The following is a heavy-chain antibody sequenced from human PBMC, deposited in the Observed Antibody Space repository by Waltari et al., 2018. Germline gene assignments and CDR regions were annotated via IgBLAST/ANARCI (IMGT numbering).Heavy chain of an antibody. CDR1: GDSVPSNSAA. CDR2: TYYRSKWYS. J-gene: IGHJ4*02. D-gene: IGHD3-3*01. Sequence: QVQLQQSGPGLVKPSQTLSLTCAISGDSVPSNSAAWDWLRQSPSRGLEWLGRTYYRSKWYSHYAESVKSRMTINADTSKNEFSLQLTSVSPEDTGLYFCARTTITVFGVVVGALDNWGPGTLVTVSS. CDR3: ARTTITVFGVVVGALDN. V-gene: IGHV6-1*01.